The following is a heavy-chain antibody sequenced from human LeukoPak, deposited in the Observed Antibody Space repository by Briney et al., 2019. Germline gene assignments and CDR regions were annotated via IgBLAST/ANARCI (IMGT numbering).Heavy chain of an antibody. D-gene: IGHD2-15*01. Sequence: GGSLRLSCAASGLTLSGSAMQWVRQAPGKGLEWVGRIRSEAENSATALAASVKGRFTISRDDSKNMVYLQLDSLKAEDTAVYYCDKPPPVVRTKHPIDIWGRGTLVTVAS. CDR1: GLTLSGSA. J-gene: IGHJ3*02. CDR3: DKPPPVVRTKHPIDI. V-gene: IGHV3-73*01. CDR2: IRSEAENSAT.